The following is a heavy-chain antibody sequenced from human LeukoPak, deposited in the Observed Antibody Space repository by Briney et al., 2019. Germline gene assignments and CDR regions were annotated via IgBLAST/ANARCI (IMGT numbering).Heavy chain of an antibody. Sequence: SVKVSCKASGGTFSSYAISWVRQAPGQGLEWMGRIIPIFGTANYAQKFQGRVTITTDESTSTAYMERSSLRSEDTAVYYCARDGWSDTAMATGSFYFDYWGQGTLVTVSS. J-gene: IGHJ4*02. CDR2: IIPIFGTA. CDR1: GGTFSSYA. CDR3: ARDGWSDTAMATGSFYFDY. V-gene: IGHV1-69*05. D-gene: IGHD5-18*01.